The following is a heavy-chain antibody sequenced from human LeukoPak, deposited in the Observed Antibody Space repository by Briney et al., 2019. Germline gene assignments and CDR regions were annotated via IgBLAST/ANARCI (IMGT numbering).Heavy chain of an antibody. CDR2: IIPILGIA. J-gene: IGHJ4*02. V-gene: IGHV1-69*04. Sequence: SVKVSCKASGGTFSSYAISWVRQAPGQGLEWMGMIIPILGIANYAQKFQGRVTITADKSTSTAYMELSSLRSEDTAVYYCARDLSDYGSGSYSHFDYWGQGTLVTVSS. CDR1: GGTFSSYA. CDR3: ARDLSDYGSGSYSHFDY. D-gene: IGHD3-10*01.